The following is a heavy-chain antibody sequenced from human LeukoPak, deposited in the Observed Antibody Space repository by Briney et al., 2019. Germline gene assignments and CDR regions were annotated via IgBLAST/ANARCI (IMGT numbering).Heavy chain of an antibody. CDR2: IYSSGST. Sequence: GGSLRLSCAASGFTVSSSYMSWVRRAPGKGLEWVSAIYSSGSTYYAASVKGRFTISRDNSKNTLYLQMNSLRAEDTAVYYCAKYLSAKGPPYALDVWGQGTTVSVSS. CDR1: GFTVSSSY. CDR3: AKYLSAKGPPYALDV. V-gene: IGHV3-53*01. D-gene: IGHD2/OR15-2a*01. J-gene: IGHJ6*02.